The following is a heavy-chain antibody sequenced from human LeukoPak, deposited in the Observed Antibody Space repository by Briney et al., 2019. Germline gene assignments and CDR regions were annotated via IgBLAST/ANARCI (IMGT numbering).Heavy chain of an antibody. V-gene: IGHV3-30-3*01. CDR2: ISYDGSNK. Sequence: PGGSLRLSCAASGFTFSSYAMHWVRQAPGKGLEWVAVISYDGSNKYYADSVKGRFTISRDNAKNSLYLQMNSLRAEDTAVYYCAREITTSLGAFDIWGQGTMVTVSS. J-gene: IGHJ3*02. CDR3: AREITTSLGAFDI. CDR1: GFTFSSYA. D-gene: IGHD3-3*01.